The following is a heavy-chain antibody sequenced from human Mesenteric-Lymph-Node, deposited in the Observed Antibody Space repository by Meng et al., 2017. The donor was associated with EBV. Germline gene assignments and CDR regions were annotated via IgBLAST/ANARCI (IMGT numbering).Heavy chain of an antibody. CDR2: STHNGIV. J-gene: IGHJ4*02. Sequence: QVQLQQWGAGQLTPSDTLSLTCAVYGGSFSGYYWSWIRQAPGQGLEWIGESTHNGIVNYNPSLKSRVAISVDTFKNQFSLRLTSVTAADTAIYYCARIESIWGTYRKYYFDYWGQGTLVTVSS. CDR1: GGSFSGYY. D-gene: IGHD3-16*02. V-gene: IGHV4-34*01. CDR3: ARIESIWGTYRKYYFDY.